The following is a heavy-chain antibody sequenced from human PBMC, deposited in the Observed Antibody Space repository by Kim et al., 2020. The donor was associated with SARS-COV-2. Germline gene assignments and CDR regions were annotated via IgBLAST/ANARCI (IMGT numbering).Heavy chain of an antibody. CDR3: ARVFWSGMDV. Sequence: STHYNPSLKRRVTISVDTSKNQFSLKLSSVTAADTAVYYCARVFWSGMDVWGQGTTVTVSS. J-gene: IGHJ6*02. V-gene: IGHV4-34*01. CDR2: ST. D-gene: IGHD2-8*02.